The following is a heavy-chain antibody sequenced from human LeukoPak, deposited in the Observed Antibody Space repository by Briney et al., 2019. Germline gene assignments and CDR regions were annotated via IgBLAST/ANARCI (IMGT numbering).Heavy chain of an antibody. CDR1: GYTFIGYY. J-gene: IGHJ2*01. Sequence: ASVKVSCKASGYTFIGYYIHWVRQAPGQGLEWTGRINPDSGYKNYAQKIQGRITLTADKSINAAFMELNGLRSDDTAVYYCARAGPGGDCRGYGCHHDNWYFDLWGRGTLVHVSS. CDR3: ARAGPGGDCRGYGCHHDNWYFDL. D-gene: IGHD2-21*01. CDR2: INPDSGYK. V-gene: IGHV1-2*06.